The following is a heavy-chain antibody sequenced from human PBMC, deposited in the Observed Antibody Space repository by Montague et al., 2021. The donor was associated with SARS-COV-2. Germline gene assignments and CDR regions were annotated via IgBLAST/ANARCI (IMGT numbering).Heavy chain of an antibody. CDR2: INHSGST. V-gene: IGHV4-34*01. Sequence: SETLSLTCAVYGGSFSGYYWSWIRQPPGKGLEWIGKINHSGSTNYNPSLKSRVTISVDTSKNQSSLKLGSVTAADTAVYVRARGFRSGVAAVLGVAFYYYFDLDFWGQGTMVTVSS. D-gene: IGHD2-2*01. J-gene: IGHJ6*02. CDR3: ARGFRSGVAAVLGVAFYYYFDLDF. CDR1: GGSFSGYY.